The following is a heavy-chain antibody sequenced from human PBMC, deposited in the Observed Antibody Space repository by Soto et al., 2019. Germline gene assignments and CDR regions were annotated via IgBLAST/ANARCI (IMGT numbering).Heavy chain of an antibody. CDR2: FIPVFGLA. V-gene: IGHV1-69*01. CDR3: ARLWSGHLLRAEDSYYYGMDV. D-gene: IGHD3-3*01. CDR1: GGSLSSYA. J-gene: IGHJ6*02. Sequence: QVQLVQSGAEVKKPGSSVKVSCKTSGGSLSSYAINWVRQAPGQGLEWLGGFIPVFGLANYAQKFQGRVTITADESTNTAYMQLGSLRSEDTAVYYCARLWSGHLLRAEDSYYYGMDVWGQGTTVTVSS.